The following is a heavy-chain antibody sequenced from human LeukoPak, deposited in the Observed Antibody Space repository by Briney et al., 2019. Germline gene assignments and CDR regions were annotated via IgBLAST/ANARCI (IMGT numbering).Heavy chain of an antibody. CDR1: GYSFTSYW. J-gene: IGHJ4*02. CDR2: IYPGDSDT. Sequence: GESLKISCKGSGYSFTSYWIGWVRQMPGKGLEWMGIIYPGDSDTRYSPSFQGQVTISVDKSISTAYLQWSSLKASDTAMYYCARHGDRELLWFGESFFDYWGQGTLVTVSS. D-gene: IGHD3-10*01. V-gene: IGHV5-51*01. CDR3: ARHGDRELLWFGESFFDY.